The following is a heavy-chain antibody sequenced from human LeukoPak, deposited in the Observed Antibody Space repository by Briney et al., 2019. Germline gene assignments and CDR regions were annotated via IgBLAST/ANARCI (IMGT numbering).Heavy chain of an antibody. J-gene: IGHJ4*02. CDR2: IYYSGST. Sequence: GSLRLSCAASGVMFSGYHMSWIRQPPGKGLEWIGYIYYSGSTNYNPSLKSRVTISVDTSKNQFSLKLSSVTAADTAVYYCARETVLYYDSSGYYDDWGQGTLVTVSS. V-gene: IGHV4-59*01. CDR3: ARETVLYYDSSGYYDD. CDR1: GVMFSGYH. D-gene: IGHD3-22*01.